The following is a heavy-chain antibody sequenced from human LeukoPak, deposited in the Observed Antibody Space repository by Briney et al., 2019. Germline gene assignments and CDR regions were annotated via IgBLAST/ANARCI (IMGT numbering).Heavy chain of an antibody. V-gene: IGHV4-39*07. D-gene: IGHD6-19*01. CDR1: GGSISSSSYY. Sequence: SETLSLTCTVSGGSISSSSYYWGWIRQPPGKGLEWIGSIYYSGSTYYNPSLKSRVTMSVDTSKNQFSLKLSSVTAADTAVYYCAREPTPGIAVAGTLDYWGQGTLVTVSS. J-gene: IGHJ4*02. CDR3: AREPTPGIAVAGTLDY. CDR2: IYYSGST.